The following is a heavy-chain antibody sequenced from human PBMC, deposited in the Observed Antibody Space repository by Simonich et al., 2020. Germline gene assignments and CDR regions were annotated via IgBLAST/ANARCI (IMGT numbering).Heavy chain of an antibody. J-gene: IGHJ6*02. CDR1: GYSISSGYY. CDR2: IYPSGST. V-gene: IGHV4-38-2*01. CDR3: ARVGYSNYYYYGMDV. Sequence: QVQLQESGPGLVKPSETLSLTCAVSGYSISSGYYWGWIRQPPGKGLEWIGSIYPSGSTYYNPPLKSRVTISVDTSKNQFSLKLSSVTAADTAVYYCARVGYSNYYYYGMDVWGQGTTVTVSS. D-gene: IGHD6-13*01.